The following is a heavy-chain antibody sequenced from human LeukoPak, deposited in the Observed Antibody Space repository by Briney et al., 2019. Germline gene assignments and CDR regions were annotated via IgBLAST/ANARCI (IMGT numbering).Heavy chain of an antibody. CDR2: MNPNSGNT. CDR3: ARRALERRAGSWFDP. J-gene: IGHJ5*02. Sequence: ASVKVSCKASGYTFTSYDINWVQQATGQGLEWMGWMNPNSGNTGYAQKFQGRVTFTRNTSISTAYMELSSLKSEDTAVYYCARRALERRAGSWFDPWGQGTLVTVSS. CDR1: GYTFTSYD. V-gene: IGHV1-8*01. D-gene: IGHD3-3*01.